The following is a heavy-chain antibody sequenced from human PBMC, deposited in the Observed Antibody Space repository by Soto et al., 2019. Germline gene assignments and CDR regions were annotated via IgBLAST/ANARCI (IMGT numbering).Heavy chain of an antibody. CDR3: AKDIGLGYCSGGSCEADAFDI. D-gene: IGHD2-15*01. J-gene: IGHJ3*02. CDR1: GFTFDDYA. Sequence: AGGSLRLSCAASGFTFDDYAMHWVRQAPGKGLEWVSGISWNSGSIGYADSVEGRFTISRDNAKNSLYLQMNSLRAEDTALYYCAKDIGLGYCSGGSCEADAFDIWGQGTMVTV. V-gene: IGHV3-9*01. CDR2: ISWNSGSI.